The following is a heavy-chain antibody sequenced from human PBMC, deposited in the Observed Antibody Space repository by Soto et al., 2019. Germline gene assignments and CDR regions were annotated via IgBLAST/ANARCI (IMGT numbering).Heavy chain of an antibody. CDR2: ISYDGSNK. Sequence: GGSLRLSCAASGFTFSSYGMRWVRQAPGKGLEWVAVISYDGSNKYHADSVKGRFTISRDNSKNTLYLQMNSLRAEDTAVYYCAKDRAKADDYFDYWGQGTLVTVSS. CDR1: GFTFSSYG. V-gene: IGHV3-30*18. D-gene: IGHD3-10*01. CDR3: AKDRAKADDYFDY. J-gene: IGHJ4*02.